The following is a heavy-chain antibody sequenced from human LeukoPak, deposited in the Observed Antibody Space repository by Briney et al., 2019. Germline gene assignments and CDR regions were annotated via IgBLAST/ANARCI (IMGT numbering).Heavy chain of an antibody. CDR3: ARQYGRPFDY. CDR2: IYPGDSDT. V-gene: IGHV5-51*01. D-gene: IGHD4-17*01. J-gene: IGHJ4*02. CDR1: GYTFTSYG. Sequence: GASVKVSCKASGYTFTSYGISWVRQMPGKGLEWMGIIYPGDSDTRYSPSFQGQVTISVDESINTAYLQWSSLEASDTAMYYCARQYGRPFDYWGQGTLVTVSS.